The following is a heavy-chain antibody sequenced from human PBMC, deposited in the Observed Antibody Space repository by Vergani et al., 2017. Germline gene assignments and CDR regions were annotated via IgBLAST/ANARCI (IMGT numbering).Heavy chain of an antibody. J-gene: IGHJ6*02. CDR3: AKGRRIAVAGPSKDYYYYGMDV. CDR1: GFTFSSYG. CDR2: IRYDGSNK. D-gene: IGHD6-19*01. V-gene: IGHV3-30*02. Sequence: QVQLVESGGGVVQPGGSLRLSCAASGFTFSSYGMHWVRQAPGKGLEWVAFIRYDGSNKYSADSVKGLFTISRDTSKNTLYLQMNSLRAEDTAVYDCAKGRRIAVAGPSKDYYYYGMDVGGEGTTVTVS.